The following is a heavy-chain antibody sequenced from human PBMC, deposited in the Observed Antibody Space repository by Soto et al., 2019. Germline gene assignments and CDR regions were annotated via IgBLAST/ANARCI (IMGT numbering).Heavy chain of an antibody. Sequence: EVQLVESGGGLVQPGGSLRLSCAASGFTVSSNYMSWVRQAPGKGLEWVSVIYSGGSTYYADSVKGRFTISRDNSKNTLYLQMTSLRAEDTAVYYCASHVLLWFGELHPWGQGTLVTVSS. CDR2: IYSGGST. CDR3: ASHVLLWFGELHP. J-gene: IGHJ5*02. D-gene: IGHD3-10*01. V-gene: IGHV3-66*04. CDR1: GFTVSSNY.